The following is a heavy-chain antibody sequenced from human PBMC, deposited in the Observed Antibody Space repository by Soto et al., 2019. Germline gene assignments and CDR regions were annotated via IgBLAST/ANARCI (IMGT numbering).Heavy chain of an antibody. CDR1: GGSFSGYY. J-gene: IGHJ6*02. CDR2: INHSGST. V-gene: IGHV4-34*01. Sequence: QVQLQQWGAGLLKPSETLSLTCAVYGGSFSGYYWSWIRQPPGKGLEWIGEINHSGSTNYNPSLKSRLTISVETSKNQFSLKLSSVTAADTAVYYCARGQRRVVVAVHYYYYYGMDVWGQGTTVTVSS. CDR3: ARGQRRVVVAVHYYYYYGMDV. D-gene: IGHD2-15*01.